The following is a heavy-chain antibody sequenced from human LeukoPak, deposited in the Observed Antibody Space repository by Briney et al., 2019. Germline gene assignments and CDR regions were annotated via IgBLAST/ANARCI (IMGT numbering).Heavy chain of an antibody. CDR3: ARGLATIAD. CDR2: IYSGGST. CDR1: GFTFSSYA. J-gene: IGHJ4*02. Sequence: TGGSLRLSCAASGFTFSSYAMSWVRQAPGKGLEWVSVIYSGGSTYYADSVKGRFTISRDNSKNTLYLQMSSLRAEDTAVYYCARGLATIADWGQGTLVTVSS. V-gene: IGHV3-53*01. D-gene: IGHD5-12*01.